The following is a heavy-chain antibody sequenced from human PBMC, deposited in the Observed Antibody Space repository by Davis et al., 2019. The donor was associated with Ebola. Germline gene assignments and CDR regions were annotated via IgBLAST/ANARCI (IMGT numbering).Heavy chain of an antibody. V-gene: IGHV4-59*01. CDR2: IFYNGST. J-gene: IGHJ2*01. CDR1: GGFISRYY. Sequence: SETLSLTCTVSGGFISRYYWSWIRQPPGKGLEWIGYIFYNGSTNSNPSLKSRVTISVDTSKNQFSLRLSSVTAADMAVYFCARDFGWWNSGSPNWYFDLWGRGTLVTVSS. CDR3: ARDFGWWNSGSPNWYFDL. D-gene: IGHD1-26*01.